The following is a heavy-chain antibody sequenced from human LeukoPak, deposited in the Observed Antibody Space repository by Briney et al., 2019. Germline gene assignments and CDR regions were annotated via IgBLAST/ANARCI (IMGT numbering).Heavy chain of an antibody. V-gene: IGHV5-51*01. Sequence: GESLKISCKGSGFRITNYWIAWVRQMPGKGLEWMAIIYAGDSGTRYSPSFQGQVTISADKSISTAYLQWSSLKASDTAMYYCARLYGGNSKYYFDYWGQGTLVTVSS. CDR2: IYAGDSGT. CDR3: ARLYGGNSKYYFDY. J-gene: IGHJ4*02. CDR1: GFRITNYW. D-gene: IGHD4-23*01.